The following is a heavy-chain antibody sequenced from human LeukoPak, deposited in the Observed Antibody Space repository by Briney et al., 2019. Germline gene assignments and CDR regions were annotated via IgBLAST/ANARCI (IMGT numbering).Heavy chain of an antibody. CDR2: ISYDGTNK. D-gene: IGHD3-22*01. CDR3: ATGNYYDSRGYYTFGH. Sequence: GGSLRLSCAASGFTFSTYAIHWVRQAPGKGLEWVAVISYDGTNKNYADSVKGRFTISRDNSKNTLYLQLNSLRAEDTAVYYCATGNYYDSRGYYTFGHWGQGTLVTVSS. J-gene: IGHJ4*02. CDR1: GFTFSTYA. V-gene: IGHV3-30*07.